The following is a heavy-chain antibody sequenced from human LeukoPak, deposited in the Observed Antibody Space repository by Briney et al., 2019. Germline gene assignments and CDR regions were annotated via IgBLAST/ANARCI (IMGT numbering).Heavy chain of an antibody. V-gene: IGHV4-34*01. CDR3: ARSPRLTTVTTFPYYYYGMDV. Sequence: SETLSLTCAVYGGSFSGYYWSWIRQPPGKGLEWIGEINHSGSTNYNPSLKSRVTISVDTSKNQFSLKLSSVTAADTAVYYCARSPRLTTVTTFPYYYYGMDVWGQGTTVTVSS. CDR1: GGSFSGYY. D-gene: IGHD4-17*01. J-gene: IGHJ6*02. CDR2: INHSGST.